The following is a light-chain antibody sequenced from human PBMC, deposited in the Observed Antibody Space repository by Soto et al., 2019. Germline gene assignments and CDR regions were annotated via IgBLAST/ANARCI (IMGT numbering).Light chain of an antibody. CDR2: KAS. Sequence: DIQMTQSPSTLSASIGDRVTITCRASQTISDWLAWHQQKPGKAPKLLIYKASSLESGVPSRFSGSGSGTEFTLPISSLQPDDFATYYCLQYETYWTFGPGTKVEIK. CDR3: LQYETYWT. J-gene: IGKJ1*01. CDR1: QTISDW. V-gene: IGKV1-5*03.